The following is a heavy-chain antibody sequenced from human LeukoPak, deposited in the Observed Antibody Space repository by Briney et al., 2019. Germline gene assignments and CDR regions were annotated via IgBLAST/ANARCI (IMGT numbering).Heavy chain of an antibody. V-gene: IGHV4-34*01. CDR3: ATKPGSGWSSNWFDP. CDR2: INHSGST. J-gene: IGHJ5*02. Sequence: PSETLSLTCAAYGGSFSGYYWSWIRQPPGKGLEWIGEINHSGSTNYNPSLKSRVTISVDTSKNQFSLKLSSVTAADTAVYYCATKPGSGWSSNWFDPWGQGTLVTVSS. D-gene: IGHD6-19*01. CDR1: GGSFSGYY.